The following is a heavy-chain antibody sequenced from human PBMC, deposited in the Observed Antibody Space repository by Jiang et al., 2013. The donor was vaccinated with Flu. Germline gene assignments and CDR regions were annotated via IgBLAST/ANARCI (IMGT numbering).Heavy chain of an antibody. D-gene: IGHD5-24*01. Sequence: LLKPSETLSLTCAVSGGSFTDYYWSWIRQSPGKGLEWIGEINHSGSTNYMPSFWSRVTMSVDTSKTQFSLKLSSVTAADTAVYYCARLKMPTIFKPPSPSVLRYFDLWGRGTLVTVSS. CDR3: ARLKMPTIFKPPSPSVLRYFDL. CDR1: GGSFTDYY. V-gene: IGHV4-34*01. CDR2: INHSGST. J-gene: IGHJ2*01.